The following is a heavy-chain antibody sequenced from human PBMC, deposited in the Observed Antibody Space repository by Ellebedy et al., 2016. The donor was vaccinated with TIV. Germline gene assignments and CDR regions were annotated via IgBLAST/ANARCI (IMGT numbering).Heavy chain of an antibody. CDR1: GFTFDDYA. CDR3: AKEYSGYDYIRYFDL. J-gene: IGHJ2*01. CDR2: ISWNSGSI. V-gene: IGHV3-9*03. D-gene: IGHD5-12*01. Sequence: SLKISCAASGFTFDDYAMHWVRQAPGKGLEWVSGISWNSGSIGYADSVKGRFTISRDNAKNSLYLQMNSLRAEDMALYYCAKEYSGYDYIRYFDLWGRGTLVTVSS.